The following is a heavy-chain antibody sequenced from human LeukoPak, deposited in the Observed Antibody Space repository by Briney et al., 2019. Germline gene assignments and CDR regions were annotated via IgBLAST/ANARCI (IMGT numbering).Heavy chain of an antibody. CDR2: IYPGDSDT. Sequence: GESLKISCKGSGYRFTNYWIAWVRQMPGKGLEWMGIIYPGDSDTRHSPSFQGQVTISADKSISTAYLQWSSLKASDTAMYYCARYDSSGYYCDNWGQGILVTVSS. CDR1: GYRFTNYW. V-gene: IGHV5-51*01. D-gene: IGHD3-22*01. CDR3: ARYDSSGYYCDN. J-gene: IGHJ4*02.